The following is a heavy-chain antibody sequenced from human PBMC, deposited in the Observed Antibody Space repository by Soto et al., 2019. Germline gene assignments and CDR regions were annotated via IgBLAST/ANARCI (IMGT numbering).Heavy chain of an antibody. J-gene: IGHJ4*02. CDR3: ARDGSAAMVRGVPLGHMGDY. Sequence: GGSLRLSCAASGFTFSSYAMHWVRQAPGKGLEWVAVISYDGSNKYYADSVKGRFTISRDNSKNTLYLQMNSLRAEDTAVYYCARDGSAAMVRGVPLGHMGDYWGQGTLVTVSS. V-gene: IGHV3-30-3*01. CDR1: GFTFSSYA. CDR2: ISYDGSNK. D-gene: IGHD3-10*01.